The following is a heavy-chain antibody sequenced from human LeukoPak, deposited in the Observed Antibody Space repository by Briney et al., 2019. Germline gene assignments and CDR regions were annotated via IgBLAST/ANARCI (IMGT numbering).Heavy chain of an antibody. V-gene: IGHV3-48*01. CDR1: GFTFSSYS. D-gene: IGHD2-8*02. Sequence: AGGSLRLSCAASGFTFSSYSMNWVRQAPGKGLEWVSYISISSSTIYYGDSVKGRFTISRDNAKNSLYLQMNSLRAEDTAVYYCPREAYTGGGYTDVWGKGTTVTVSS. CDR3: PREAYTGGGYTDV. CDR2: ISISSSTI. J-gene: IGHJ6*03.